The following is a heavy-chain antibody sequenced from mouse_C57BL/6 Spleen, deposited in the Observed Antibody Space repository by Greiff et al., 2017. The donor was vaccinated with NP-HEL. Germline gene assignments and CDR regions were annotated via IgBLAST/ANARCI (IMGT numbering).Heavy chain of an antibody. J-gene: IGHJ1*03. Sequence: EVQLQQSGPELVKPGASVKISCKASGYSFTDYNMNWVKQSNGKSLEWIGVINPNYGTTSYNQKFKGKATLTVDQSSSTAYMQLNILTSEYSAVYYCARRRHYSRYFDVWGTGTTVTVSS. V-gene: IGHV1-39*01. CDR3: ARRRHYSRYFDV. D-gene: IGHD1-1*01. CDR2: INPNYGTT. CDR1: GYSFTDYN.